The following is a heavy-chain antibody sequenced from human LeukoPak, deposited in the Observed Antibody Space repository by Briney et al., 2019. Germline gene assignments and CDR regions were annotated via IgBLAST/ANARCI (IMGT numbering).Heavy chain of an antibody. Sequence: ASVKVSCKASGYTFTSYGISWVRQAPGQGLEWMGWISAYNGNTNYAQKLQGRVAMTTDTSTSTAYMELRSLRSDDTAVYYCARDDTTGTTGTFDYWGQGTLVTVSS. D-gene: IGHD1-1*01. V-gene: IGHV1-18*01. J-gene: IGHJ4*02. CDR2: ISAYNGNT. CDR3: ARDDTTGTTGTFDY. CDR1: GYTFTSYG.